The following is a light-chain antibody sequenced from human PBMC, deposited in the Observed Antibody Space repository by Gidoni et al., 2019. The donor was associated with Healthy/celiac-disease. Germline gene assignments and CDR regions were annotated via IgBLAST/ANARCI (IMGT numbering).Light chain of an antibody. CDR2: AAS. Sequence: VKLTKSPSSRSASVGDKVTITCRASQSISSYLNWYQQKPGKAPKLLIYAASSLQSGVPSRFSGSGSGTDLTLTISSLQPEDFATYYCQQSYSTPWTFGQGTKVEIK. V-gene: IGKV1-39*01. CDR1: QSISSY. J-gene: IGKJ1*01. CDR3: QQSYSTPWT.